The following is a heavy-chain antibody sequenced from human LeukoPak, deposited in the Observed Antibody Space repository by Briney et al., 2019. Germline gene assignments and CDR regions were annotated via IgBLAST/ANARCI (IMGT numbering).Heavy chain of an antibody. J-gene: IGHJ6*03. CDR2: ISHDGGND. CDR1: GLTFRNHA. Sequence: GGSLRLSCAASGLTFRNHAIHWVRQAPGKGLEWVTVISHDGGNDYYRDSVKGRFTISRDNSRNTVFLQMNSLRPGDTAVYYCGGSPANNNRDVGGKGTTAT. CDR3: GGSPANNNRDV. D-gene: IGHD3-16*01. V-gene: IGHV3-30*04.